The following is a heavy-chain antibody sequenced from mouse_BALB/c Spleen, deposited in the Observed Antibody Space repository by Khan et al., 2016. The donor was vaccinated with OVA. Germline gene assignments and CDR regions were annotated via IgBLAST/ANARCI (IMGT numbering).Heavy chain of an antibody. J-gene: IGHJ3*01. Sequence: EVLLVESGGDLVKPGGSLKLSCATSGFAFSSYSMSWVRQTPDKRLEWVTTISSAGDYTYYPDSVRGRFTISRDNAKNSLYLQMSSLKSEDTAMYYCESHLTGSFAYWGQGTLVTVSA. V-gene: IGHV5-6*01. CDR2: ISSAGDYT. D-gene: IGHD4-1*01. CDR1: GFAFSSYS. CDR3: ESHLTGSFAY.